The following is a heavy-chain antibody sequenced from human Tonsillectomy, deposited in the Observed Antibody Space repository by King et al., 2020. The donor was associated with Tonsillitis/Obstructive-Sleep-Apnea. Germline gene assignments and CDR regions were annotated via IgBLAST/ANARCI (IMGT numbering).Heavy chain of an antibody. V-gene: IGHV2-70*11. J-gene: IGHJ3*02. Sequence: TLKESGPALVKPTQTLTLTCTFSGFSLSTSGMCVSWIRQPPGKALEWLARIDWDDDKYYSTSLKTRLTISKDTSKNQVVLTMTNMDPVDTGTYYCARSDLSIAAHGTDAFDIWGQGTMVTVSS. D-gene: IGHD6-13*01. CDR1: GFSLSTSGMC. CDR2: IDWDDDK. CDR3: ARSDLSIAAHGTDAFDI.